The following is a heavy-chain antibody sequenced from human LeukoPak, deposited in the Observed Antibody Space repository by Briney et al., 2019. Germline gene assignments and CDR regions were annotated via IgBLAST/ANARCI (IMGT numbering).Heavy chain of an antibody. CDR2: IRSKAYGGTT. Sequence: GGSLRLSCAASGFTFSSYSMNWVRQAPGKGLEWVGFIRSKAYGGTTEYAASVKGRFTISRDDSKSIAYLQMNSLKTEDTAVYYCTREFGGYCSGGSCAALDYWGQGTLVTVSS. J-gene: IGHJ4*02. V-gene: IGHV3-49*04. CDR1: GFTFSSYS. CDR3: TREFGGYCSGGSCAALDY. D-gene: IGHD2-15*01.